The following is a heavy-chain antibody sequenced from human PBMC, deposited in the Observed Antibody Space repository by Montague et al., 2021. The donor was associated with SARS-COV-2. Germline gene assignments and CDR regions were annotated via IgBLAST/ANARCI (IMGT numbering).Heavy chain of an antibody. CDR1: SGSLSNYY. V-gene: IGHV4-4*09. CDR2: MYETGNM. J-gene: IGHJ4*02. CDR3: ARNMAY. Sequence: SETLSLTCTVSSGSLSNYYWSWIRQSPDKGLEWIGYMYETGNMIYNPSLRRRVSISADTSKSQFSLRLTSVTAADSARYYCARNMAYWGQGVLVTV. D-gene: IGHD2/OR15-2a*01.